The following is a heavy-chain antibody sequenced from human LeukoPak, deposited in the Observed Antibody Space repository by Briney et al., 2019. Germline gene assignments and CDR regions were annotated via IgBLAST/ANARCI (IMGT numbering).Heavy chain of an antibody. J-gene: IGHJ4*02. CDR3: ARAKKTGYSSSWFDY. D-gene: IGHD6-13*01. Sequence: GGSLRLSCAASGFTFSSHWMSWVRQAPGKGLEWVANIKQDGSEKYYVDSVKGRFTISRDNAKNSLYLQMNSLGAEDTAVYYCARAKKTGYSSSWFDYWGQGTLVTVSS. V-gene: IGHV3-7*01. CDR1: GFTFSSHW. CDR2: IKQDGSEK.